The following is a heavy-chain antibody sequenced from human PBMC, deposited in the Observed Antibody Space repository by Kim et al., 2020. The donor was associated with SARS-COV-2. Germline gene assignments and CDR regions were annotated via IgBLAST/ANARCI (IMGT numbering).Heavy chain of an antibody. D-gene: IGHD5-18*01. CDR1: GGSISSSNYY. Sequence: SETLSLTCTVSGGSISSSNYYWGWVRQPQGKGLEWIGTISSRGNIYDNPTLKSRPIISLDPSRNKFPLRLDSVTAADTAVYYCAMDTAGTRRFDFWGQG. CDR3: AMDTAGTRRFDF. V-gene: IGHV4-39*06. J-gene: IGHJ4*02. CDR2: ISSRGNI.